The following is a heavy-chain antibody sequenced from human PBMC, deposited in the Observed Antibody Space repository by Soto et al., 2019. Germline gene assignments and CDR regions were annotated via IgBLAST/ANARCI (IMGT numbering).Heavy chain of an antibody. Sequence: SETLSLTCSVSGDSINYYYWSWIRQPPGKGLEWIGYIHDSGSTNYIPSLKSRVTISVATSKNQFSLKLSSVTAADTAVYYCARGAAHPPYYYMDVWGKGTTVTVSS. CDR1: GDSINYYY. CDR3: ARGAAHPPYYYMDV. CDR2: IHDSGST. D-gene: IGHD6-13*01. J-gene: IGHJ6*03. V-gene: IGHV4-59*01.